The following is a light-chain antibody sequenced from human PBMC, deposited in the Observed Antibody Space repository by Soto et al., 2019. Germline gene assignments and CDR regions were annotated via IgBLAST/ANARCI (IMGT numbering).Light chain of an antibody. CDR1: QSISSY. CDR3: QQSYSTPYT. V-gene: IGKV1-39*01. CDR2: AAS. Sequence: DLQMTQSPSSLSASVGDRVTITCRASQSISSYLNWYQQKPGKAPKLLIYAASSLQSGVPSRFSGSGSGTDFTLTISSLQPEDFATNYCQQSYSTPYTFGQGTKLEIK. J-gene: IGKJ2*01.